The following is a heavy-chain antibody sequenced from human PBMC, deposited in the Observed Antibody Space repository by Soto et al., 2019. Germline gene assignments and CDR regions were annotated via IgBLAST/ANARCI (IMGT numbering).Heavy chain of an antibody. Sequence: QVQLVQSGAEVKKPGASVKVSCKASGYTFTGYYMHWVRQAPGQGLEWMGWINPNSGGTNYAKKFQGWDTTTKDTSISTDYMELSRLRSDDTAVYYCAREDDILTGYSLDYWGQGTLVTVSS. CDR2: INPNSGGT. V-gene: IGHV1-2*04. CDR1: GYTFTGYY. D-gene: IGHD3-9*01. J-gene: IGHJ4*02. CDR3: AREDDILTGYSLDY.